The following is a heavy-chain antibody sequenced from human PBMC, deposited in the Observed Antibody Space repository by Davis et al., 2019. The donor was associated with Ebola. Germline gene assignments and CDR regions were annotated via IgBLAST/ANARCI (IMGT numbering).Heavy chain of an antibody. J-gene: IGHJ4*02. CDR3: ARDASTYSSGWYYFDY. CDR2: IKQDGSEK. V-gene: IGHV3-7*01. Sequence: GESLKISCAASGFTFSSYWMSWVRQAPGKGLEWVANIKQDGSEKYYVDSVKGRFTISRDNAKNSLYLQMNSLRDEDTAVYYCARDASTYSSGWYYFDYWGQGTLVTVSS. D-gene: IGHD6-19*01. CDR1: GFTFSSYW.